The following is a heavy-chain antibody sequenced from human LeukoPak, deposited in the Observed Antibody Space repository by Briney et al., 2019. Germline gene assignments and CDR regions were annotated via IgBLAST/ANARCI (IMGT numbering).Heavy chain of an antibody. J-gene: IGHJ6*03. CDR1: GGTFSSYA. D-gene: IGHD3-10*01. CDR3: SRVPIYYGSGSYSPPILYMDV. V-gene: IGHV1-69*06. Sequence: GSSVKVSCTASGGTFSSYAISWGRQAPGQGLEWMGGVIPMFGAANYAQKFQGRVTISADKSASTPYMGLSSLRSEGTAVCYCSRVPIYYGSGSYSPPILYMDVWGKGTTVTVSS. CDR2: VIPMFGAA.